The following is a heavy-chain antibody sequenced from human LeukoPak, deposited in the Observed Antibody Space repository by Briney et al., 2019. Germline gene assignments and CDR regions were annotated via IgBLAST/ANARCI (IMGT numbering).Heavy chain of an antibody. CDR2: MKRDGSEI. V-gene: IGHV3-7*01. CDR3: TIFGVVFDY. Sequence: PGGSLRLSCSASGFTFSTYWMSWVRQAPGKGLEWVANMKRDGSEIYYVDSVKGRFTISRDNAKNSLFLQMNSLRAEDTAVYYCTIFGVVFDYWGQGTLVTVSS. J-gene: IGHJ4*02. CDR1: GFTFSTYW. D-gene: IGHD3-3*01.